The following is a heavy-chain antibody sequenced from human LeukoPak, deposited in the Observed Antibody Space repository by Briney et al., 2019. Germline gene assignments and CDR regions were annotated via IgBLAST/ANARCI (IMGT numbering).Heavy chain of an antibody. CDR3: ARVALYDSSGYYSRNAFDI. D-gene: IGHD3-22*01. V-gene: IGHV3-21*01. J-gene: IGHJ3*02. CDR1: GFTFSSYS. Sequence: PGGSLRLSCAASGFTFSSYSMNWVRQAPGKGLEWVSSIISSSSYIYYADSVKGRFTISRDNAKNSLYLQMNSLRAEDTAVYYCARVALYDSSGYYSRNAFDIWGQGTMVTVSS. CDR2: IISSSSYI.